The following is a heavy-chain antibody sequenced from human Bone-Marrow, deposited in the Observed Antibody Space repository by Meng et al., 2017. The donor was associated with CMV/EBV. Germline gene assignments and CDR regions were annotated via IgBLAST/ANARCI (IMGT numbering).Heavy chain of an antibody. V-gene: IGHV3-7*01. CDR3: ARESVRRISVVTAGYFDY. CDR1: GFTFSSYW. D-gene: IGHD2-21*02. Sequence: GGSLRLSCAASGFTFSSYWMSWVRQAPGKGLEWVANIKQDGSEKYYVDSVKGRFTISRDNAKNSLYLQMNSLRAEDTAVYYCARESVRRISVVTAGYFDYWGQGALVTVSS. J-gene: IGHJ4*02. CDR2: IKQDGSEK.